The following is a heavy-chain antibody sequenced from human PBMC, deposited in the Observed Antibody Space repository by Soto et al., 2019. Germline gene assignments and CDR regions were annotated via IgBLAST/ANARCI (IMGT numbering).Heavy chain of an antibody. CDR1: GGSVNTAPYH. V-gene: IGHV4-61*01. CDR3: ASRDPGTSVDY. Sequence: SETLSLTCTVSGGSVNTAPYHWSWIRQSPRNGLEWIGNIYYTGSTNYNPSFESRVAISLDTSNNQFSLKVTSLTAADTAVYYCASRDPGTSVDYWGQGTLVTVSS. D-gene: IGHD1-7*01. CDR2: IYYTGST. J-gene: IGHJ4*02.